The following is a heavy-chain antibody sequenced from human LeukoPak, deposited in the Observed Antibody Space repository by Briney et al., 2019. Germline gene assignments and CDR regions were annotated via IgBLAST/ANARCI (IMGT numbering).Heavy chain of an antibody. Sequence: GGSLRLSCAASGFTFSSYAMSWVRQAPGKGLEWVSAISGSGGSTYYADSVKGRFTISRDNSKNTLYLQMNSLRAEDTAVYYCARDRLKYGYGFYWGQGTLVAVSS. CDR2: ISGSGGST. J-gene: IGHJ4*02. CDR3: ARDRLKYGYGFY. V-gene: IGHV3-23*01. CDR1: GFTFSSYA. D-gene: IGHD5-18*01.